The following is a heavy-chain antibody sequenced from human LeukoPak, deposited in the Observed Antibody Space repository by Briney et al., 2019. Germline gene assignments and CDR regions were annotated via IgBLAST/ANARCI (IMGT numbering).Heavy chain of an antibody. CDR2: MNPNSGNT. D-gene: IGHD2-2*01. V-gene: IGHV1-8*01. J-gene: IGHJ5*02. Sequence: ASVKVSCKASGYTFTSYDINWVRQATGQGLEWMGWMNPNSGNTGYAQKFQGRVTMTRNTSISTAYTELSSLRSEDTAVYYCARGSYACSSTSCYRAWFDPWGQGTLVTVSS. CDR3: ARGSYACSSTSCYRAWFDP. CDR1: GYTFTSYD.